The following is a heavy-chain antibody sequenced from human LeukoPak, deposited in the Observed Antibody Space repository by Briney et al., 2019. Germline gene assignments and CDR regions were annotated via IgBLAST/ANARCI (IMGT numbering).Heavy chain of an antibody. D-gene: IGHD5-12*01. CDR3: ARDGYSGYDIY. Sequence: GGSLRLSCAASGFTFSSCGFNWVRQAPGKGLEWVSSIGPTGTDRYYADSVRGRFTISRDNAKNSMYLQMDSLRDEDTAVYYCARDGYSGYDIYWGQGTLVTVSS. CDR1: GFTFSSCG. J-gene: IGHJ4*02. CDR2: IGPTGTDR. V-gene: IGHV3-21*01.